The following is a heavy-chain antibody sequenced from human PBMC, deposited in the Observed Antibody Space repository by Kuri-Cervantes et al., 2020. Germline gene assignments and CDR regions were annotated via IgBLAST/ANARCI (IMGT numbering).Heavy chain of an antibody. D-gene: IGHD6-13*01. CDR2: ISAYNGNT. Sequence: ASVKVSCKASGYTFTSYGISWVRQAPGQGLEWMGWISAYNGNTNYAQKLQGRDTMTTDTSTSTAYMELRSLRSDDTAVYYCARGVEYSSSWYFDYWGQGTLVTVSS. CDR1: GYTFTSYG. J-gene: IGHJ4*02. CDR3: ARGVEYSSSWYFDY. V-gene: IGHV1-18*01.